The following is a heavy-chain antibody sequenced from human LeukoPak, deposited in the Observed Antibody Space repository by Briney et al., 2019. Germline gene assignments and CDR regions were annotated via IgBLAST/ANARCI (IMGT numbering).Heavy chain of an antibody. CDR1: GYTLTELS. Sequence: ASVKVSCKVSGYTLTELSMHWVRQAPGKGLEWMGGFDPEDGETIYAQKFQGRVTMTEDTSTDTAYMELSSLRSEDTAVYYCATGLSPSIAARPILDYRGQGTLVTVSS. V-gene: IGHV1-24*01. CDR2: FDPEDGET. J-gene: IGHJ4*02. CDR3: ATGLSPSIAARPILDY. D-gene: IGHD6-6*01.